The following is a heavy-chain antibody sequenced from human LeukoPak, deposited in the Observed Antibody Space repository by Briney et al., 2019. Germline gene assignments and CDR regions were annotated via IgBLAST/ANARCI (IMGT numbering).Heavy chain of an antibody. Sequence: PGGSLRLSCAASGFTFSSYWMSWVRQAPGKGLEWVANIKQDGSEKYYVDSVKGRFTISRDNAKNSLYLQMNSLRAEDTAVYYCARDHYDFWSAHENWFDPWGQGTLVTVSS. D-gene: IGHD3-3*01. CDR2: IKQDGSEK. J-gene: IGHJ5*02. CDR1: GFTFSSYW. V-gene: IGHV3-7*01. CDR3: ARDHYDFWSAHENWFDP.